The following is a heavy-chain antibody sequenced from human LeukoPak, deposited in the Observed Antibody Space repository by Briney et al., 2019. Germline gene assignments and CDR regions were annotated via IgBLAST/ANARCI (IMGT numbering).Heavy chain of an antibody. CDR3: ARGPYYDSSGGH. CDR1: GGSFSGYY. CDR2: INHSGST. Sequence: SETLSLTCAVYGGSFSGYYWSWLREPPGKGLEWIGEINHSGSTNYNPSLKSRVTISVDTSKNQFSLKLSSVTAANTAVYYCARGPYYDSSGGHWGQGTLVPVSS. V-gene: IGHV4-34*01. J-gene: IGHJ4*02. D-gene: IGHD3-22*01.